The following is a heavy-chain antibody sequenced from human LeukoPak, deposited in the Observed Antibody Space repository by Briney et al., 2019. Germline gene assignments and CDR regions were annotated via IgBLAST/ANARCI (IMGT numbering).Heavy chain of an antibody. D-gene: IGHD5-18*01. CDR1: GSTFSSYA. V-gene: IGHV3-30-3*01. CDR2: ISYDGSNK. J-gene: IGHJ4*02. Sequence: GRSLRLSCAASGSTFSSYAMHWVRQAPGKRLEWVAVISYDGSNKYYADSVKGRFTISRDNSKNTLYLQMNSLRAEDTAVYYCARGGYSYGPYFDYWGQGTLVTVSS. CDR3: ARGGYSYGPYFDY.